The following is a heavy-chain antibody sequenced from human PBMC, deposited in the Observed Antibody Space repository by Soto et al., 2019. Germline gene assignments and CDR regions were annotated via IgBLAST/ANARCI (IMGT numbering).Heavy chain of an antibody. D-gene: IGHD3-22*01. J-gene: IGHJ4*02. V-gene: IGHV3-15*01. CDR1: GFTFTNAW. CDR2: IKSKTDGGTT. CDR3: GGGPGGGHDLIVVFPTIPFRENY. Sequence: PGGSLRLSCAASGFTFTNAWMSWVRQAPGKGLEWVARIKSKTDGGTTDYATPVKGRFTISRDDSKNTLYLQMNSLRAEDTAVYYWGGGPGGGHDLIVVFPTIPFRENYGGQETRVTVSS.